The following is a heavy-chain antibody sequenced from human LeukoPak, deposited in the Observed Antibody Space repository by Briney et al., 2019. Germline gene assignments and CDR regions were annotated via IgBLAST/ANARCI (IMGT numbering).Heavy chain of an antibody. CDR1: GGSFSGYY. CDR3: ARARSSGYSSGWSQRGYYYYGMDV. V-gene: IGHV4-34*01. D-gene: IGHD6-19*01. J-gene: IGHJ6*02. CDR2: INHSGST. Sequence: SETLSLICAVYGGSFSGYYWSWIRQPPGKGLEWIGEINHSGSTNYNPSLKSRVTISVDTSKNQFSLKLSSVTAADTAVYYCARARSSGYSSGWSQRGYYYYGMDVWGQGTTVTVSS.